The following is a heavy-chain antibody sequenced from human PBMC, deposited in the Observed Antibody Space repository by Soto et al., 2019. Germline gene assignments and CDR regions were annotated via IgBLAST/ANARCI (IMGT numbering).Heavy chain of an antibody. V-gene: IGHV3-30-3*01. Sequence: GSLRLSCAASGFTFSSYAMHWVRQAPGKGLEWVAVISYDGSNKYYADSVKGRFTISRDNSKNTLYLQMNSLRAEDTAVYYCARGGYYYVPYYYGMDVWGQGTTVTVSS. D-gene: IGHD3-22*01. CDR3: ARGGYYYVPYYYGMDV. J-gene: IGHJ6*02. CDR1: GFTFSSYA. CDR2: ISYDGSNK.